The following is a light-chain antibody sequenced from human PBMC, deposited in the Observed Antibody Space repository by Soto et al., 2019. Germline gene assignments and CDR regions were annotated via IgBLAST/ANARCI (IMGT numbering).Light chain of an antibody. V-gene: IGLV2-8*01. J-gene: IGLJ1*01. Sequence: QSALAQPPSASGSAGQSVTISCTGSSSDIGGSNHVSWYRQRPGKAPKLIIFDINKRPSGVPDRFSASKFGATASLTVSGLQTEDEADYYCFSDGDDDPYVFGNGNKVTV. CDR3: FSDGDDDPYV. CDR2: DIN. CDR1: SSDIGGSNH.